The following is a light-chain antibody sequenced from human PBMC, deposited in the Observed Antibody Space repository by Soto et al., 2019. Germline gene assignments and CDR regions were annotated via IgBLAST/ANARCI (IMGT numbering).Light chain of an antibody. Sequence: AIQLTQSPSSLSASVGDRVTITCRASQGISGALAWYQQKPGKAPKVLIYDASTLESGVPSRFNGSGFGTVFTFFIISLQPEDFPTYSCHHFYNSPLTLGGGTRVNIK. J-gene: IGKJ4*01. V-gene: IGKV1D-13*01. CDR2: DAS. CDR1: QGISGA. CDR3: HHFYNSPLT.